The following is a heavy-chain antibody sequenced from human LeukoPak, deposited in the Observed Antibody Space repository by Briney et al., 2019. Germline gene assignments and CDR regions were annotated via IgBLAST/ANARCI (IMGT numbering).Heavy chain of an antibody. CDR2: INPNSGST. Sequence: ASVKVSCKASGYTFTSYYMHWVRQAPGQGLEWMGWINPNSGSTNYAQKFQGRVTMTRDTSISTAYMELSRLRSDDTAVYYCARDNVIAAAGGNWFDPWGQGTLVTVSS. CDR1: GYTFTSYY. J-gene: IGHJ5*02. V-gene: IGHV1-2*02. D-gene: IGHD6-13*01. CDR3: ARDNVIAAAGGNWFDP.